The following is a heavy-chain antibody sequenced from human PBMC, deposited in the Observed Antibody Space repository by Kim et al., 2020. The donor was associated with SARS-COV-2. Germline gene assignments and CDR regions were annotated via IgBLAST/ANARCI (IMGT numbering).Heavy chain of an antibody. V-gene: IGHV4-34*01. J-gene: IGHJ6*02. CDR2: INHSGIT. CDR1: GGSFSDYN. D-gene: IGHD2-2*02. CDR3: ARVRAGVVPAPVLGLGPWYDYYAMDV. Sequence: SETLSLTCAVYGGSFSDYNWSWIRQPPGKGLEWIGEINHSGITNLSPSLKSRITISVDTSKGQFSLRLKSMTATDTAVYYCARVRAGVVPAPVLGLGPWYDYYAMDVWGRGTPVAVSS.